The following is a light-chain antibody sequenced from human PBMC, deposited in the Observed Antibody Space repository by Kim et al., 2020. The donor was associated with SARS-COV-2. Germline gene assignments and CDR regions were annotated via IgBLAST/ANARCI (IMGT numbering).Light chain of an antibody. CDR3: SSYTGSSTFWV. J-gene: IGLJ3*02. Sequence: QSALTQPASVSGSPGQSITISCTGTSSDVGGYNYVSWYQHHPGKAPKLMIYDVSKRPSGVSNRFSGSKSGNTASLTISGLQAEDEADYYCSSYTGSSTFWVFGGGTQLTVL. V-gene: IGLV2-14*03. CDR1: SSDVGGYNY. CDR2: DVS.